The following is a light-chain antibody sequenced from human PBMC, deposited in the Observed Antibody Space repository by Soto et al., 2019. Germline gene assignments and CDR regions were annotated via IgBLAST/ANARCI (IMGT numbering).Light chain of an antibody. CDR1: QSVSSN. CDR3: QQYNNWPLT. J-gene: IGKJ4*01. Sequence: EVVMTQSPATLSVSLGDRATLSCRASQSVSSNLAWYQQKPGQGPRLLIYGASTRATGMPARFSGSGSGTEFTLTISSLQSEDFAVYSCQQYNNWPLTFGGGTKVDIK. V-gene: IGKV3-15*01. CDR2: GAS.